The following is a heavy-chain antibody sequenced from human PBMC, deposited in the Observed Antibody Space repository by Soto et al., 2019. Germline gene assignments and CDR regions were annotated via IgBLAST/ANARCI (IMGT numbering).Heavy chain of an antibody. D-gene: IGHD6-19*01. J-gene: IGHJ4*02. Sequence: ASVKVSCKASGYTFTSYGISWVRQAPGQGLEWMGWISAYNGNTNYAQKLQGRVTMTTDTSTSTAYMELRSLRSDDTAVYYCARDWRAVAPIYYFDYWGQGTLVTVPQ. CDR1: GYTFTSYG. CDR2: ISAYNGNT. V-gene: IGHV1-18*01. CDR3: ARDWRAVAPIYYFDY.